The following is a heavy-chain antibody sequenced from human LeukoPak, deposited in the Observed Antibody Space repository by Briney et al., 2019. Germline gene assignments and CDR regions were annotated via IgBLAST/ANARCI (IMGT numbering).Heavy chain of an antibody. CDR3: AKDLPAGGGGLLGFDY. Sequence: GGSLRLSCAASGFTFSSYGMHWVRQAPGKGLEWVAVISYDGSNKYYADSVKGRFTIFRDNSKNTLYLQMNSLRAEDKAVCFWAKDLPAGGGGLLGFDYWGQGTLVTVSS. D-gene: IGHD3-16*01. V-gene: IGHV3-30*18. J-gene: IGHJ4*02. CDR2: ISYDGSNK. CDR1: GFTFSSYG.